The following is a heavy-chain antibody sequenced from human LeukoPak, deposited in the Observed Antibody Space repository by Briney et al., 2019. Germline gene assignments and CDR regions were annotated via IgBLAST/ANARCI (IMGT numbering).Heavy chain of an antibody. D-gene: IGHD1-26*01. J-gene: IGHJ4*02. CDR1: GGSITSYY. CDR2: MHYSGGA. V-gene: IGHV4-59*01. CDR3: ARDIRVVGATHYFDQ. Sequence: SETLSLTCTVSGGSITSYYWSWVLQPPGKGLEWIGYMHYSGGATYYPSLKSRFAMSIDASKNQFSLKLSSVTAADTAVYYCARDIRVVGATHYFDQWGQGTLVTVFS.